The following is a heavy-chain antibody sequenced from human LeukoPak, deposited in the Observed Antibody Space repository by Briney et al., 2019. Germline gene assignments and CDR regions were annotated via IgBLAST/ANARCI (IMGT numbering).Heavy chain of an antibody. J-gene: IGHJ4*02. CDR2: INSDGSST. CDR3: ARGRGSSWYWEYYFDY. V-gene: IGHV3-74*01. D-gene: IGHD6-13*01. Sequence: GGSLRLSCAASGFTFSSYWMHWVRQAPGKGLVWVSRINSDGSSTSYADSVKGRFTISRDNAKNTLYLQMNSLRAEDTAVYYCARGRGSSWYWEYYFDYWGQGTLVTVSS. CDR1: GFTFSSYW.